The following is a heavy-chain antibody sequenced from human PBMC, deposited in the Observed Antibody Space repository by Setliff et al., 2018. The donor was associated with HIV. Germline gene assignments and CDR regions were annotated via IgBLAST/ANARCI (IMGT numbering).Heavy chain of an antibody. Sequence: PSETLSLTCTVSGVSISSHYWSWIRQPPGKGLEWIGYIYNSGRTNYNPSLTSRVTISVDTSKNQFSLKLNSVTAADTAVYFCARASRWGSIPFDYWGQGTLVTVSS. V-gene: IGHV4-59*11. CDR2: IYNSGRT. CDR3: ARASRWGSIPFDY. J-gene: IGHJ4*02. D-gene: IGHD2-21*01. CDR1: GVSISSHY.